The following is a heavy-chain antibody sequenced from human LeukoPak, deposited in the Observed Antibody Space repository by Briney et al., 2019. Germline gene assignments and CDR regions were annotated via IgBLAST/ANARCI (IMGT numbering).Heavy chain of an antibody. V-gene: IGHV3-23*01. D-gene: IGHD5-12*01. CDR3: AKGAYDYIEIAYFDS. CDR2: LIGSSGST. Sequence: GGSLRLSCAASGFTSTDYAMNWVRQAPGKGLEWVSVLIGSSGSTDYADSVKGRSTISRDNSKNTVFLQMNSLRVEDTAIYYCAKGAYDYIEIAYFDSWGQGTLVTVSS. CDR1: GFTSTDYA. J-gene: IGHJ4*02.